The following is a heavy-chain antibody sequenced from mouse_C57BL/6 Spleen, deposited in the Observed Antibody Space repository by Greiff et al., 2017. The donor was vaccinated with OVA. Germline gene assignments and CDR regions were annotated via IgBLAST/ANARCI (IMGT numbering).Heavy chain of an antibody. D-gene: IGHD1-1*01. Sequence: QVQLQQPGAELVKPGASVKLSCKASVYTFTSYWMQWVKQRPGQGLEWIGEIDPSDSYTYYNQTFKGKATLTVDKSSSTLFMPLSSLTSEDSAVDYCARRTVRDGSLGYYAMDYWGQGTSVTVSS. CDR2: IDPSDSYT. CDR3: ARRTVRDGSLGYYAMDY. J-gene: IGHJ4*01. CDR1: VYTFTSYW. V-gene: IGHV1-50*01.